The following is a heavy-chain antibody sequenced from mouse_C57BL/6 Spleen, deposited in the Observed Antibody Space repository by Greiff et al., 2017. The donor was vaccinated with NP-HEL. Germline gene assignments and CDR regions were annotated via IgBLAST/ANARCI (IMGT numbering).Heavy chain of an antibody. CDR2: ISSGGSYT. V-gene: IGHV5-6*01. D-gene: IGHD1-1*01. CDR1: GFTFSSYG. Sequence: EVQGVESGGDLVKPGGSLKLSCAASGFTFSSYGMSWVRQTPDKRLEWVATISSGGSYTYYPDSVKGRFTISRDNAKNTLYLQMSSLKSEDTAMYYCARSVITTRGFDYWGQGTTLTVSS. J-gene: IGHJ2*01. CDR3: ARSVITTRGFDY.